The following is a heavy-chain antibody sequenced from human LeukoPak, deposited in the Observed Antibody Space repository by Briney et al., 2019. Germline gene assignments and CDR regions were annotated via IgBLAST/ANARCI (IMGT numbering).Heavy chain of an antibody. J-gene: IGHJ2*01. V-gene: IGHV4-39*01. CDR3: ARTPVWGSGSYFDL. CDR2: IYYSGST. Sequence: SETLPLTCTVSGGSISSSSYYWGWIRQPPGKGLEWIGSIYYSGSTYYNPSLKSRVTISVDTSKNQFSLKLSSVTAADTAVYYCARTPVWGSGSYFDLWGRGTLVTVSS. D-gene: IGHD3-10*01. CDR1: GGSISSSSYY.